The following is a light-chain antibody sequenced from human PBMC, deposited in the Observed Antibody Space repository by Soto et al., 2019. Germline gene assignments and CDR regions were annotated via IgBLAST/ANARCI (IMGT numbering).Light chain of an antibody. Sequence: EIVMTQSPATLSVSPGERATLSCGASQSVSTNLAWYQQKPGQAPRLLISGASTRATGIPARFSGSGSGTDFTLTISGLQSEDFAVYFCQVYGSSSKTFGQGTRVEFK. J-gene: IGKJ1*01. CDR3: QVYGSSSKT. CDR2: GAS. CDR1: QSVSTN. V-gene: IGKV3-15*01.